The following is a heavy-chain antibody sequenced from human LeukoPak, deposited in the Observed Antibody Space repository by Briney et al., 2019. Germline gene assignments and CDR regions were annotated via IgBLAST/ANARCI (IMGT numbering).Heavy chain of an antibody. D-gene: IGHD6-13*01. V-gene: IGHV3-74*01. J-gene: IGHJ4*02. CDR3: ARGVSPLNYYFDY. CDR2: INSDGSST. Sequence: GGSLRLSCAASGFTFRSYWMHWVRQAPGKGLVWVSRINSDGSSTSYADSVKGRFTISRDNAKNTLYLQMNSLRAEDTAVYYCARGVSPLNYYFDYWGQGALVTVSS. CDR1: GFTFRSYW.